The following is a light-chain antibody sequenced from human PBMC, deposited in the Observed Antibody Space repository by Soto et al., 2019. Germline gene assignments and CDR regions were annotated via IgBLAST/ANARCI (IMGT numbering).Light chain of an antibody. CDR3: QQYSIWRT. J-gene: IGKJ1*01. Sequence: EIVLTQSPGTLSLSPGERATLSCRASQSVSSSNLAWYQQTPGQAPRLLIYGASTRATGIPARFSGSGSGTEFTLTISSLQSEDFAVYYCQQYSIWRTFGQGTKVDIK. CDR2: GAS. V-gene: IGKV3-15*01. CDR1: QSVSSSN.